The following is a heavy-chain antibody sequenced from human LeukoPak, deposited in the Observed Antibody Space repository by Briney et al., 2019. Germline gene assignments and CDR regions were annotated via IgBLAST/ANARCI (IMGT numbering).Heavy chain of an antibody. J-gene: IGHJ4*02. CDR1: GSTFSKYA. V-gene: IGHV3-23*01. CDR2: ISRSGGST. Sequence: GGSLRLSCAASGSTFSKYAMSWVRQAPGKGLEWVSAISRSGGSTYYADSVKGRFTISRDNSKNTLYLQMNSLGAEDTAVYYCAKEWYSSGYHGFDYWGQGTLVTVSS. CDR3: AKEWYSSGYHGFDY. D-gene: IGHD3-22*01.